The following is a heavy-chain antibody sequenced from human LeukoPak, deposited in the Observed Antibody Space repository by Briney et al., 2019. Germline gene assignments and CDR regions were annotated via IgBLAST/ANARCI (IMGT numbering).Heavy chain of an antibody. D-gene: IGHD4-17*01. V-gene: IGHV3-48*04. CDR1: GFTFSSYS. Sequence: GGSLRLSCAASGFTFSSYSMNWVRQAPGKGLEWVSYISSSGSTIYYADSVKGRFTISRDNAKNSLYLQMNSLRAEDTAVYYCASSNSPYGDYYYYYMDVWGKGTTVTISS. J-gene: IGHJ6*03. CDR3: ASSNSPYGDYYYYYMDV. CDR2: ISSSGSTI.